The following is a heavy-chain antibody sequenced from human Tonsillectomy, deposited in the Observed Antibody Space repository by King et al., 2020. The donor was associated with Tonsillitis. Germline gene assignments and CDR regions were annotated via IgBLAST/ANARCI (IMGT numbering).Heavy chain of an antibody. CDR2: VYWNDDK. D-gene: IGHD6-13*01. CDR3: AHRAVRAGGGCSFDT. Sequence: TLQESGPTLVKPTQTLTLTCTFSGFSLDTSGVSVGWIRQPPGKALECLALVYWNDDKRYSPSVKNRVTITKDTSNNQVVLALANMDTVDAGTYYCAHRAVRAGGGCSFDTWGSGTMVTVA. J-gene: IGHJ3*02. CDR1: GFSLDTSGVS. V-gene: IGHV2-5*01.